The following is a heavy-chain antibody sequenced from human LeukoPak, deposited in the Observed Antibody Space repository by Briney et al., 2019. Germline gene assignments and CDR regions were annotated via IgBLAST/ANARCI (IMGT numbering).Heavy chain of an antibody. CDR3: AREQNYDILTGYYRPDFSYYYYYMDV. V-gene: IGHV4-59*01. CDR2: IYYSGNT. J-gene: IGHJ6*03. D-gene: IGHD3-9*01. CDR1: GGSLSSYY. Sequence: SETLSLTCTVSGGSLSSYYWSWIRQPPGKGLEWIGYIYYSGNTNYNPSLKSRVTISVDTSKNQFSLKLSSVTAADTAMYYCAREQNYDILTGYYRPDFSYYYYYMDVWGKGTTVTVSS.